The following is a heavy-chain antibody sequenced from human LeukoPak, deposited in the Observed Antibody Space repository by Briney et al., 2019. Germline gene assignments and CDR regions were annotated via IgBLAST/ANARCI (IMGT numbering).Heavy chain of an antibody. J-gene: IGHJ3*02. CDR3: ARDDISWAFDI. D-gene: IGHD2-15*01. Sequence: PGRTLRLSCGAAGFRLRGYVMLGVGQATEKGLEWVAVISYDGSNKYYADSVKGRFTISRDNSKNTLYLQMNSLRAEDTAVYYCARDDISWAFDIWGQGTIVTVSS. V-gene: IGHV3-30*04. CDR1: GFRLRGYV. CDR2: ISYDGSNK.